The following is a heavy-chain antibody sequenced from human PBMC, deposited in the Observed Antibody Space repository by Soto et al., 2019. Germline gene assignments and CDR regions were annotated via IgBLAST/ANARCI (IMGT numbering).Heavy chain of an antibody. D-gene: IGHD6-13*01. CDR3: ARGGPAAGFDY. Sequence: QVQLVQSGAEEKKTGASVKVSCKASGYTFTNYDFNWVRQANGQGLEWMGWMNANSGSAGYAQNFQGRVTLTRDTSSSTAYMELRGLRSEDTAMYYCARGGPAAGFDYWGQGTLVTVSS. J-gene: IGHJ4*02. V-gene: IGHV1-8*01. CDR1: GYTFTNYD. CDR2: MNANSGSA.